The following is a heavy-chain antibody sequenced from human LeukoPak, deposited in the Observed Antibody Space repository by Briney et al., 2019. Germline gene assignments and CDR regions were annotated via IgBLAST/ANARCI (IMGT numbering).Heavy chain of an antibody. CDR3: ARALRASGSHDAFDI. J-gene: IGHJ3*02. CDR1: GYTFTGYY. D-gene: IGHD1-26*01. Sequence: VASVKVSCKASGYTFTGYYMHWVRQAPGQGLEWMGWINPNSGGTNYAQKFQGRVTMIRDTSISTAYMELSRLRSDDTAVYYCARALRASGSHDAFDIWGQGTMVTVSS. V-gene: IGHV1-2*02. CDR2: INPNSGGT.